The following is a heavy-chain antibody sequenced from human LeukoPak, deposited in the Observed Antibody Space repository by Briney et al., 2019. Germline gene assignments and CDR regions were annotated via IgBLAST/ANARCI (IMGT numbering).Heavy chain of an antibody. V-gene: IGHV5-10-1*01. CDR1: GYSFSAYY. CDR2: IDPSDSYT. CDR3: ARRHYDSLTANSWFDP. J-gene: IGHJ5*02. D-gene: IGHD3-9*01. Sequence: AESLRISCEASGYSFSAYYITWVRQMPGKGLEWMGRIDPSDSYTIYSPSFQGHVTISADKSINTAYLQWNSLRASDTATYYCARRHYDSLTANSWFDPWGQGTLVTVSS.